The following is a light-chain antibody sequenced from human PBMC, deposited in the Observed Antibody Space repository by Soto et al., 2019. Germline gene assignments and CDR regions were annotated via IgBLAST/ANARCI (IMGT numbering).Light chain of an antibody. CDR1: QGISTW. J-gene: IGKJ1*01. Sequence: DIQMTQSPPTLSASVGDRVTITCRASQGISTWLAWYQQKPGKAPQRLIYRASSLESGVPSRFSGSGSGTEFTLTINSLQPNDFATYYCQQYTENWTFGQGTKVEIK. V-gene: IGKV1-5*03. CDR2: RAS. CDR3: QQYTENWT.